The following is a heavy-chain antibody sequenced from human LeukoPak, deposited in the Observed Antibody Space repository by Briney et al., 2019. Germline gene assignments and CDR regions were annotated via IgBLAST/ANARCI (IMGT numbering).Heavy chain of an antibody. CDR1: GFDFSTYW. CDR3: ARDRRQQLQVNGMDV. J-gene: IGHJ6*02. V-gene: IGHV3-7*01. D-gene: IGHD6-13*01. CDR2: IKRDGSVT. Sequence: DPGGSLRLSCAVSGFDFSTYWMTWVRQAPGKGQEWVANIKRDGSVTNYVDSVKGRFTISRDNAKNSLFLQMSSLSAEDTAVYYCARDRRQQLQVNGMDVWGQGTTVTVSS.